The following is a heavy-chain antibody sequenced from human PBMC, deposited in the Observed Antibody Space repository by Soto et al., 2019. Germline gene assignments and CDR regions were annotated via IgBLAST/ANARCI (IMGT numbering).Heavy chain of an antibody. V-gene: IGHV4-30-2*01. CDR3: ARAAWLWYYDSSGYYQRYWYFYL. J-gene: IGHJ2*01. Sequence: QLQLQESGSGLVKPSQTLSLTCAVSGGSISSGGYSWSWIRQPPGKGLGGLGYIYHSGSTYYNPSLKSRVTLAVDRPKNQFFLKLSSVTAADTAVYYCARAAWLWYYDSSGYYQRYWYFYLWGRGTLVTVSS. D-gene: IGHD3-22*01. CDR2: IYHSGST. CDR1: GGSISSGGYS.